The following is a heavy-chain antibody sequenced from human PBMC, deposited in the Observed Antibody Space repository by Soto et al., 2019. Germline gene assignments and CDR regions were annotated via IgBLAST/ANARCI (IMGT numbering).Heavy chain of an antibody. CDR1: GGSIRSYH. CDR3: ARGFLDDFWSGYYTWFDP. Sequence: SETLSLTCTVSGGSIRSYHWRWTRQPPGDGPEWIGHISYSGSPNYNPSLKSRVTISVDTSTNQFSLKLSSVTAADTAVYYCARGFLDDFWSGYYTWFDPWGQGTLVTVS. J-gene: IGHJ5*02. CDR2: ISYSGSP. D-gene: IGHD3-3*01. V-gene: IGHV4-59*01.